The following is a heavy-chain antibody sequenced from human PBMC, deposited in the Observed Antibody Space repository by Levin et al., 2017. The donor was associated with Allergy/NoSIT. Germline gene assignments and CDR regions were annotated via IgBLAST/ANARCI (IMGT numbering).Heavy chain of an antibody. Sequence: GGSLRLSCAASGFTFSDYYMSWIRQAPGKGLEWVSYISSSGSTIYYADSVKGRFTISRDNAKNSLYLQMNSLRAQDTAVYYCARVREYCSGGSCYSRWFDPWGQGTLVTVSS. V-gene: IGHV3-11*01. CDR3: ARVREYCSGGSCYSRWFDP. D-gene: IGHD2-15*01. CDR2: ISSSGSTI. CDR1: GFTFSDYY. J-gene: IGHJ5*02.